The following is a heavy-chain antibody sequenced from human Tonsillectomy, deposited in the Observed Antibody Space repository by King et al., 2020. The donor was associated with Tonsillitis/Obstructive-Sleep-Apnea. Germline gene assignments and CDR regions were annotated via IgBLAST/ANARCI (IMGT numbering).Heavy chain of an antibody. D-gene: IGHD3-9*01. CDR2: ISGSGGST. J-gene: IGHJ6*02. V-gene: IGHV3-23*04. CDR1: GFTFSNHA. Sequence: EVQLVESGGGLVQPGGSLRLSCAASGFTFSNHAMSWVRQAPGKGLEWVSAISGSGGSTYNADSVKGRFTISRDNSKNTLYLQMNSLRAEDTAVYYCATSHYYDILTGSDLFDYYGMDVWGQGTTVTVSS. CDR3: ATSHYYDILTGSDLFDYYGMDV.